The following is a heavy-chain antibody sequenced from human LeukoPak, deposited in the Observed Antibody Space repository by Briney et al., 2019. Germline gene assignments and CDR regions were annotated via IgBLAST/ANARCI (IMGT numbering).Heavy chain of an antibody. J-gene: IGHJ4*02. V-gene: IGHV3-9*01. CDR2: ISWNSDSI. D-gene: IGHD3-10*01. Sequence: GGSLRLSCAASGFTFDDYAMHWVRQAPGKGLEWVSGISWNSDSIGYADSVKGRFTISRDNAKSSLYLQMNSLRAEDTALYYCAKATSYMVRGVINTDYYFDYWGQGTLVTVSS. CDR1: GFTFDDYA. CDR3: AKATSYMVRGVINTDYYFDY.